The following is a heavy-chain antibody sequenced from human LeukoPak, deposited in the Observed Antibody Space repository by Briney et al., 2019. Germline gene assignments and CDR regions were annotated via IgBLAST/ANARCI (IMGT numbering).Heavy chain of an antibody. Sequence: GGSLRLSCAASEFTFSSYWMHWVRQAPGKGLVWVARISGDGRSTSYADSVKGRFTISRDNAKNTMYLQMNSLRAEDTAVYYCARDTLFCSGGYCYHDIWGQGTMVTVSS. CDR3: ARDTLFCSGGYCYHDI. V-gene: IGHV3-74*01. CDR2: ISGDGRST. D-gene: IGHD2-15*01. J-gene: IGHJ3*02. CDR1: EFTFSSYW.